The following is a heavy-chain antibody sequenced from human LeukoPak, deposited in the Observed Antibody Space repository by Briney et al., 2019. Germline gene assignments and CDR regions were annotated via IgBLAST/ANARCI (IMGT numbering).Heavy chain of an antibody. CDR2: IYHSGTT. D-gene: IGHD1/OR15-1a*01. CDR3: ARAGLNWNSGYHFDY. V-gene: IGHV4-59*01. Sequence: GSLRLSCAASGFTFSTYWMSWVRQAPGKGLEWIGYIYHSGTTNYNPSLKSRVAILVDTSKRQLSPQLNSVTAADTAMYYCARAGLNWNSGYHFDYWGQGTLVTVSS. J-gene: IGHJ4*02. CDR1: GFTFSTYW.